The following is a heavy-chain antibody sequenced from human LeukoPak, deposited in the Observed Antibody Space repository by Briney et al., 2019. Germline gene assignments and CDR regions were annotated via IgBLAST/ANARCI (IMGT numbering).Heavy chain of an antibody. CDR3: TKGYYEPFDS. J-gene: IGHJ4*02. CDR2: IYYPGTT. D-gene: IGHD3-16*01. Sequence: SETLSLTCSVSGASVSTLHWNWIRQPPGKGLEWLGNIYYPGTTKYNPSLKSRVTLSMDTSKNQFSLKLTSVTAADTAVYFCTKGYYEPFDSWGQGILVAVSS. CDR1: GASVSTLH. V-gene: IGHV4-59*02.